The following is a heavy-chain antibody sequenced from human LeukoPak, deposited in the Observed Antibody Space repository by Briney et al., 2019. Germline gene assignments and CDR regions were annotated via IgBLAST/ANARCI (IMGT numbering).Heavy chain of an antibody. J-gene: IGHJ5*02. Sequence: GGSLRLSCTVSGFTLSHYAKSWVRQAQGMGPKWYGSLTDSGDATYYADSVKGRLTISRDNSNSTLYLHISGLRDEDTAVYYCARGYSHNSGGWLDPWGQGSLVTVSS. V-gene: IGHV3-23*01. CDR1: GFTLSHYA. CDR3: ARGYSHNSGGWLDP. D-gene: IGHD5-12*01. CDR2: LTDSGDAT.